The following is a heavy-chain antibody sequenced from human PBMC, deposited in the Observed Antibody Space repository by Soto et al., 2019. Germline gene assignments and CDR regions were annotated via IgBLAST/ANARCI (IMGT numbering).Heavy chain of an antibody. CDR3: ARRWLGLGLSDV. J-gene: IGHJ6*02. Sequence: TLSLTCTVSGGSISSSSYYWGWIRQPPGKGLEWIGSIYYSGSTYYNPSLKSRVTISVDTSKNQFSLKLSSVTAADTAVYYCARRWLGLGLSDVCGQGTTVTVSS. V-gene: IGHV4-39*01. CDR2: IYYSGST. D-gene: IGHD3-9*01. CDR1: GGSISSSSYY.